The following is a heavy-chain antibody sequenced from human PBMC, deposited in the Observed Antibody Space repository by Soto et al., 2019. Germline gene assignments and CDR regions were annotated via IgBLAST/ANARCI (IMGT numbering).Heavy chain of an antibody. CDR3: ARGYSSGHTPDHYYYGMDV. CDR2: IYYSGST. CDR1: GGPVSSGSYY. J-gene: IGHJ6*02. V-gene: IGHV4-61*01. D-gene: IGHD6-19*01. Sequence: SETLSLTCTVSGGPVSSGSYYWSWIRQPPGKGLEWIGYIYYSGSTNYNPSLKSRVTISVDTSKNQFSLKLSSVTAADTAVYYCARGYSSGHTPDHYYYGMDVWGQGTTVTVSS.